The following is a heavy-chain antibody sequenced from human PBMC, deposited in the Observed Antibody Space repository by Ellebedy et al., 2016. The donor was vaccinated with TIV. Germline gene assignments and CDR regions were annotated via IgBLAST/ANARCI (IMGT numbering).Heavy chain of an antibody. CDR3: ARLPYCSSTSCGAGEDWFDP. Sequence: SVKVSXKASRGTFSSYAISWVRQAPGQGLEWMGGIIPIFGTANYAQKFQGRVTITADKSTSTAYMELSSLRSEDTAVYYCARLPYCSSTSCGAGEDWFDPWGQGTLVTVSS. CDR1: RGTFSSYA. D-gene: IGHD2-2*01. V-gene: IGHV1-69*06. J-gene: IGHJ5*02. CDR2: IIPIFGTA.